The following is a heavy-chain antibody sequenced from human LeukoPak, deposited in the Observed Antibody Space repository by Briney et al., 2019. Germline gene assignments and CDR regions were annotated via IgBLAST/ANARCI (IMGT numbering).Heavy chain of an antibody. CDR1: GFTFSTAW. J-gene: IGHJ5*02. V-gene: IGHV3-74*01. D-gene: IGHD3-10*01. CDR3: VRDLPRTSGP. Sequence: PGGSLRLSCVASGFTFSTAWMHWARQTPGKGLVWVSHINGDGRRINYADDVKGRFTISRDNAKNTLYLQMNSLRAEDTAVYYCVRDLPRTSGPWGQGTLVTVSS. CDR2: INGDGRRI.